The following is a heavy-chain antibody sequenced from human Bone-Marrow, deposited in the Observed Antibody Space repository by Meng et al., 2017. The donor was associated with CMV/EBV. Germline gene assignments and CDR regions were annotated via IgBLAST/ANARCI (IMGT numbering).Heavy chain of an antibody. Sequence: SETLSLTCTVSGGSISSYFWSWIRQPPGKGLEWLGYVDNSGNTNYSPSLKSRVTISLDPSKNQFSLNLTSVTAADTAVYYCARDSSSSSYYYYYGMDVWGQGTTVTVSS. CDR1: GGSISSYF. CDR2: VDNSGNT. CDR3: ARDSSSSSYYYYYGMDV. V-gene: IGHV4-59*01. J-gene: IGHJ6*02. D-gene: IGHD6-6*01.